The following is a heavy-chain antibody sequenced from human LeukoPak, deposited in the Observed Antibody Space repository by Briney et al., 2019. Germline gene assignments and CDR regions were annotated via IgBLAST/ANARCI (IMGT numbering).Heavy chain of an antibody. Sequence: SVKVSCKASGGTFSSYAISWVRQAPGQGLEWMGGIIPIFGTAYYAQKFQGRVTITADESTSTAYMELSSLRSEDTAVYYCARAYRPSIAAAGPFDYWGQGTLVTVSS. J-gene: IGHJ4*02. D-gene: IGHD6-13*01. CDR2: IIPIFGTA. CDR1: GGTFSSYA. CDR3: ARAYRPSIAAAGPFDY. V-gene: IGHV1-69*01.